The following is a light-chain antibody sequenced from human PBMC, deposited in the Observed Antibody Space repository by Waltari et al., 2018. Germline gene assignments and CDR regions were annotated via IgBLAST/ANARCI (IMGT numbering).Light chain of an antibody. CDR3: QQYYSPPFT. V-gene: IGKV3-11*01. CDR1: QSVSSY. Sequence: EIVLTQSPATLSLSPGERATLSCRASQSVSSYLAWYQQKPGQTPRLLIYDASNRATGVPARFSGSGSGTDFTLTISSLQAEDVAVYFCQQYYSPPFTFGPGTTVDV. J-gene: IGKJ3*01. CDR2: DAS.